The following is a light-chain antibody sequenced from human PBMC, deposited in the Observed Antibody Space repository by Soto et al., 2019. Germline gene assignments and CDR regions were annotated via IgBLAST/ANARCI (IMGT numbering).Light chain of an antibody. CDR1: QSVSSY. J-gene: IGKJ1*01. CDR3: QQYNNAPT. Sequence: EIVLTQSPATLSLSPGERATLSCRASQSVSSYLAWYQQKPGRGPRLLVSGASTRATGIPARFSGSGSGTEFTLTISRLQSEDFAVYFCQQYNNAPTLGQGTKVDI. CDR2: GAS. V-gene: IGKV3D-15*01.